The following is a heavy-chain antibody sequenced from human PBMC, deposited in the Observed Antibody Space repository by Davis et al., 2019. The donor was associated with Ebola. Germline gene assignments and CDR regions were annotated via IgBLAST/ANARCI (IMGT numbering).Heavy chain of an antibody. CDR1: GGSISSSSYY. Sequence: SETLSLTCTVSGGSISSSSYYWGWIRQPPGKGLEWIGSIYYSGSTYYNPSLKSRVTISVDTSKNQFSLKLSSVTAADTAVYYCARTYYYDSSGYFPFDYWGQGTLVTVSS. V-gene: IGHV4-39*07. CDR3: ARTYYYDSSGYFPFDY. CDR2: IYYSGST. D-gene: IGHD3-22*01. J-gene: IGHJ4*02.